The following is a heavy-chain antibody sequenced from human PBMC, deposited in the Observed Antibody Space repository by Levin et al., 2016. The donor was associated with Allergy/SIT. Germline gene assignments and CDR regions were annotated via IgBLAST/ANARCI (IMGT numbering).Heavy chain of an antibody. V-gene: IGHV3-23*01. Sequence: VRQAPGKGLEWVSAISGSGGSTYYADSVKGRFTISRDNAKNSLYLQMNSLRAEDTAVYYCARRTYYYDSSGYYYDPFDYWGQGTLVTVSS. D-gene: IGHD3-22*01. CDR3: ARRTYYYDSSGYYYDPFDY. CDR2: ISGSGGST. J-gene: IGHJ4*02.